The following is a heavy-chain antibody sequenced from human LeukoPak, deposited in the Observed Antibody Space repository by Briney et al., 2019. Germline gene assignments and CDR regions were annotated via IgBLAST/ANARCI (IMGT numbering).Heavy chain of an antibody. Sequence: GGSLKLSCAAAGLTFTSNTMSWVRQAPGKGLEWVSAFIGSGGTYYADSVRGRFTISRDNSKNALYLQMSSLRAEDTALYYCATLYGDYGAYWGQGTLVTVSS. CDR1: GLTFTSNT. J-gene: IGHJ4*02. V-gene: IGHV3-23*01. CDR2: FIGSGGT. CDR3: ATLYGDYGAY. D-gene: IGHD4-17*01.